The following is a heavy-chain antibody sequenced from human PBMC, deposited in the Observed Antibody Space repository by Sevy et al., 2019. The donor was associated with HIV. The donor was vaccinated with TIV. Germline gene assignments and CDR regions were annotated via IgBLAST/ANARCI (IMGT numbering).Heavy chain of an antibody. CDR3: PRGKDSDLYYSSGYYYFAPFDY. Sequence: ASVKVSCKASGYTFTSYGISWVRQAPGQGLEWMGWISAYNGNTNYAQKLQGRVTMTTDTSTSTVYMELRSLRSDDTAVYYCPRGKDSDLYYSSGYYYFAPFDYWGQGTLVTVSS. CDR2: ISAYNGNT. D-gene: IGHD3-22*01. CDR1: GYTFTSYG. J-gene: IGHJ4*02. V-gene: IGHV1-18*04.